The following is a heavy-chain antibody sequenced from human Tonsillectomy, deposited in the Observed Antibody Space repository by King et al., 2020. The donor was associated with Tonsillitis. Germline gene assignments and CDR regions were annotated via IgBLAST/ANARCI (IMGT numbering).Heavy chain of an antibody. CDR1: GGSISSGGYS. J-gene: IGHJ4*02. CDR2: IYHSGTT. V-gene: IGHV4-30-2*01. Sequence: QLQESGSGLVKPSQTLSLTCAVSGGSISSGGYSWSWIRQPPGKGLEWIGYIYHSGTTFYNPSLKSRVTISVDRSKNQFSLKLSSVTAADTAVYYCARGYYSFEFWGQGPLVSVSS. CDR3: ARGYYSFEF. D-gene: IGHD3-22*01.